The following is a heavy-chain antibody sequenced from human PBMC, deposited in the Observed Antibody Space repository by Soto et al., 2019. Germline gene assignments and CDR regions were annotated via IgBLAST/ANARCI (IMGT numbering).Heavy chain of an antibody. V-gene: IGHV3-23*01. J-gene: IGHJ6*02. Sequence: EVQLLESGGGLVQPGGSLRLSCAASGFTFSSYAMSWVRQAPGKGLEWVSAISGSGGSTYYADSVKGRFTISRDNSKNPLYLQMNSLRAEDTAVYYCAKIGRDCSSTSCYDAYYYGMDVWGQGTTVTVSS. CDR1: GFTFSSYA. CDR3: AKIGRDCSSTSCYDAYYYGMDV. D-gene: IGHD2-2*01. CDR2: ISGSGGST.